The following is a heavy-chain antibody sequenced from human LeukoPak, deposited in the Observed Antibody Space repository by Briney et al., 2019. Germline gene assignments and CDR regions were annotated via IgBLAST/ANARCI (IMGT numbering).Heavy chain of an antibody. CDR2: ISGCGGST. CDR3: AKVYRLLIFDH. Sequence: RGSPRLSCAASGFTFSSYAMSWVPPAPGKGLEWVSAISGCGGSTYYADSVKGRFTISRDNSKNTLYQQMNSRRAEDTAVYYCAKVYRLLIFDHWGQGTMVTVSS. CDR1: GFTFSSYA. D-gene: IGHD2-2*01. V-gene: IGHV3-23*01. J-gene: IGHJ4*02.